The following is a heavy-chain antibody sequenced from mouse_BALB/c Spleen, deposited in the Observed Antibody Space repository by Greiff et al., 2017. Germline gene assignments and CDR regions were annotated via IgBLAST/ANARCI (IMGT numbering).Heavy chain of an antibody. J-gene: IGHJ3*01. D-gene: IGHD2-1*01. CDR2: IYPGDGDT. V-gene: IGHV1-80*01. Sequence: VQGVESGAELVRPGSSVKISCKASGYAFSSYWMNWVKQRPGQGLEWIGQIYPGDGDTNYNGKFKGKATLTADKSSSTAYMQLSSLTSEDSAVYFCARNGKGFAYWGQGTLVTVSA. CDR1: GYAFSSYW. CDR3: ARNGKGFAY.